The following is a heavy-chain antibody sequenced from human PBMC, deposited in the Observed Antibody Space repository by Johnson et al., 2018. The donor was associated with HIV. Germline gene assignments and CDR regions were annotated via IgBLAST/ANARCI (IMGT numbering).Heavy chain of an antibody. J-gene: IGHJ3*02. CDR3: TTEDSSGYNSLGAFDI. Sequence: RLSCAASGFTFSYAWLHWVRQAPGKGLEWVGRIKSKTDGGTTDYAAPVKGRFTISRDDSKNSLYLQLNSLKTEDTAVYYCTTEDSSGYNSLGAFDIWGPGTMVTVSS. CDR1: GFTFSYAW. CDR2: IKSKTDGGTT. V-gene: IGHV3-15*01. D-gene: IGHD3-22*01.